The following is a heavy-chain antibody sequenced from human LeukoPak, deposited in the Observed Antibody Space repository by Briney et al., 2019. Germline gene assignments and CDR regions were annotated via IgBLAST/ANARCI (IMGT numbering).Heavy chain of an antibody. CDR3: ARAEWELLRFDY. V-gene: IGHV1-2*06. CDR2: INPNSGGT. D-gene: IGHD1-26*01. J-gene: IGHJ4*02. Sequence: ASVKVSCKASGYTFTVYYMHWVRQAPGQGLEWMGRINPNSGGTNYSHKFQGRVTITRDTDISTAYMELSRLRPDDTAVYYCARAEWELLRFDYWGQGTLVTVSS. CDR1: GYTFTVYY.